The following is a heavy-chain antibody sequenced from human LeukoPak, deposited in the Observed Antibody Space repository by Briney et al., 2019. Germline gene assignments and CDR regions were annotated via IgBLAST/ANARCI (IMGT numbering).Heavy chain of an antibody. V-gene: IGHV3-9*03. CDR3: AKAHSSSWSFRGGFDY. J-gene: IGHJ4*02. Sequence: GGSLRLSCAASGFTFDDYAMHWVRHAPGKGREWVSGISWNSGSIGYADSVKGRFTISRHNAKNSLYLQMNSLRAEDMALYYCAKAHSSSWSFRGGFDYWGQGTLVTVSS. CDR1: GFTFDDYA. D-gene: IGHD6-13*01. CDR2: ISWNSGSI.